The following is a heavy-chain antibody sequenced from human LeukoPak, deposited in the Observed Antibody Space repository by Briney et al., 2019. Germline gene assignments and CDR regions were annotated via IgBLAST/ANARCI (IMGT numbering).Heavy chain of an antibody. CDR2: IIPIFGTA. V-gene: IGHV1-69*05. CDR3: ARLPHDYSNYVQFDP. J-gene: IGHJ5*02. D-gene: IGHD4-11*01. CDR1: GGTFSSYA. Sequence: SVKVSRKASGGTFSSYAISWVRQAPGQGLEWMGGIIPIFGTANYAQKFQGRVTITTDESTSTAYMELSSLRSEDTAVYYCARLPHDYSNYVQFDPWGQGTLVTVSS.